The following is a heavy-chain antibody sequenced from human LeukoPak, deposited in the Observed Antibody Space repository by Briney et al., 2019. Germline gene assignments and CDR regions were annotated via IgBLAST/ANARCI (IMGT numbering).Heavy chain of an antibody. CDR3: ARYEVTGSYYFDY. D-gene: IGHD2-21*02. CDR2: IYYSGST. Sequence: SETLSLTCTVSGGSISSGGYYWSWIRQHPGKGLEWIGYIYYSGSTYYNPSLKSRVTISVDTSKNQFSLKLSPVTAADTAVYYCARYEVTGSYYFDYWGQGTLVTVSS. CDR1: GGSISSGGYY. J-gene: IGHJ4*02. V-gene: IGHV4-31*03.